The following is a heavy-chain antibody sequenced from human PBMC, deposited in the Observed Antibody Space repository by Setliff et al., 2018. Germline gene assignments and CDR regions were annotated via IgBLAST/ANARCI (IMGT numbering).Heavy chain of an antibody. Sequence: SETLSLTCAVYGGSFSGYYWSWIRQPPGKGLEWIGEINHSGSTNYNPSLKSRVTISVDTSKNQFSLKLSSVTAADTAVYYCARVRRVVIAYYYYMDVWGKGTTVPVSS. J-gene: IGHJ6*03. CDR1: GGSFSGYY. V-gene: IGHV4-34*01. CDR3: ARVRRVVIAYYYYMDV. CDR2: INHSGST. D-gene: IGHD2-21*01.